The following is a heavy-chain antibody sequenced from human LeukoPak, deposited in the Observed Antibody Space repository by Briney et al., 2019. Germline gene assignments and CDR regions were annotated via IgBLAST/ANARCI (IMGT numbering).Heavy chain of an antibody. D-gene: IGHD6-19*01. V-gene: IGHV4-4*07. Sequence: PSETLPLTCTISGGSLIVYYWTWIRQPAGKGLEWIGRISSSGSTNYNPSLKSRVTMSVDTSKNQVSLRLSSVTAADTAVYYCARARSGWYFDYWGQGNLVTVSS. CDR3: ARARSGWYFDY. CDR2: ISSSGST. J-gene: IGHJ4*02. CDR1: GGSLIVYY.